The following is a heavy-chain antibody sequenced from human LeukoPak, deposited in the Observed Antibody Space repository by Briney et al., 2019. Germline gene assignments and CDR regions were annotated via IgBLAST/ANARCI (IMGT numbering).Heavy chain of an antibody. J-gene: IGHJ6*03. Sequence: GGSLRLSCAASGFTFSSYAMHWVRQAPGKGLEWVAVISYDGSNKYYADSVEGRFTISRDNSKNTLYLQMNSLRAEDTAVYYCAKDGDEPESYYYYYYMDVWGKGTTVTVSS. CDR2: ISYDGSNK. V-gene: IGHV3-30*04. D-gene: IGHD2-21*02. CDR3: AKDGDEPESYYYYYYMDV. CDR1: GFTFSSYA.